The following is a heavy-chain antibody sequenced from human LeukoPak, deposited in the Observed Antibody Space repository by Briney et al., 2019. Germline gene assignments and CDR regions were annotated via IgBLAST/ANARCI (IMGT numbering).Heavy chain of an antibody. J-gene: IGHJ3*02. V-gene: IGHV4-59*11. D-gene: IGHD2-2*02. Sequence: PSETLSLTCTVSGGSISSHYWSWIRQPPGKGLEWIGYIYYSGSTNYNPSLESRVTISVDTSKNQFSLKLSSVTAADTAVYYCARDRSSAAAIPSDAFDIWGQGTMVTVSS. CDR3: ARDRSSAAAIPSDAFDI. CDR1: GGSISSHY. CDR2: IYYSGST.